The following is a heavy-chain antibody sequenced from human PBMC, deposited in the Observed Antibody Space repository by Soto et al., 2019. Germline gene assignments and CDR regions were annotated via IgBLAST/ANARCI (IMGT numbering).Heavy chain of an antibody. D-gene: IGHD1-26*01. Sequence: QVQLVESGGGVVQPGRSLRLSCAASGFTFSSFGMHWVRQAPGKGLEWVAVISYDGSNKDSADSVKGGFTISRDNSKNTLYLQRNSLRAEDTAVYYHAKPLGAKKAMETWGQGALVTVSS. CDR3: AKPLGAKKAMET. CDR2: ISYDGSNK. CDR1: GFTFSSFG. V-gene: IGHV3-30*18. J-gene: IGHJ4*02.